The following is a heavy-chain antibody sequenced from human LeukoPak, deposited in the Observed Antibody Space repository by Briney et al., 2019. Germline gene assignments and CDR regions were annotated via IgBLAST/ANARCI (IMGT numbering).Heavy chain of an antibody. CDR1: GYTFTGYY. V-gene: IGHV1-2*02. CDR3: ARVRVAATSIDY. Sequence: ASVKVSCKASGYTFTGYYMHWVRQAPGQGLEWMGWINPNSGGTNHAQKFQGRVTMTRDTSISTAYMELSRLRSDDTAVYYCARVRVAATSIDYWGQGTLVTVSS. CDR2: INPNSGGT. D-gene: IGHD1-26*01. J-gene: IGHJ4*02.